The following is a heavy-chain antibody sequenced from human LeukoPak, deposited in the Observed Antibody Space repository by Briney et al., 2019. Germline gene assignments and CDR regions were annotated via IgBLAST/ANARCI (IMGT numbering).Heavy chain of an antibody. CDR3: ARLPDIAVVPVTREAGWFDP. V-gene: IGHV5-51*01. CDR1: GYSFTSYW. CDR2: IYPGDSDT. D-gene: IGHD2-2*01. J-gene: IGHJ5*02. Sequence: GESLKISCKASGYSFTSYWIGWVRQMPGKGLEWMGIIYPGDSDTRYSPSFQGQVTISADTSTSTAYLQRSSLKASDTAMYYCARLPDIAVVPVTREAGWFDPWGQGTLVTVSS.